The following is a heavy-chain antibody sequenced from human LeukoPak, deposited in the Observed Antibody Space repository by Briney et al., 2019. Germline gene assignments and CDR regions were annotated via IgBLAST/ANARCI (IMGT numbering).Heavy chain of an antibody. J-gene: IGHJ5*02. CDR2: IYYSGST. V-gene: IGHV4-39*01. CDR3: ARTSSGPNWFDP. CDR1: GGSISSSSYY. Sequence: PSETLSLTCTVSGGSISSSSYYWGWIRQPPGKGLEWIGSIYYSGSTYYNPSLKSRVTISVDTSKNQFSLKLSSVSAADTAVYYCARTSSGPNWFDPWGQGTLVTVSS. D-gene: IGHD3-22*01.